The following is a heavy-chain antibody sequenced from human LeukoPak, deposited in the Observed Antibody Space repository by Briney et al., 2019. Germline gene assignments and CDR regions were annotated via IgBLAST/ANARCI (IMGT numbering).Heavy chain of an antibody. Sequence: GGSLRLSCAASGLTFSSYAMSWVRQAPGKGLEWVSVIYSGGSTYYADSVKGRFTISRDNSKNTLYLQMNSLRAEDTAMYYCAKDREGGLWGQGTLVTVSS. D-gene: IGHD3-16*01. CDR1: GLTFSSYA. CDR3: AKDREGGL. V-gene: IGHV3-53*01. CDR2: IYSGGST. J-gene: IGHJ4*02.